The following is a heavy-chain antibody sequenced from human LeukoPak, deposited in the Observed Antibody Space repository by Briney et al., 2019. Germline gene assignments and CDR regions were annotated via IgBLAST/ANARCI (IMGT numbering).Heavy chain of an antibody. J-gene: IGHJ4*02. CDR2: ITGSGSRT. V-gene: IGHV3-23*01. CDR1: GFTFSDYA. Sequence: QPGGSLRLSCAASGFTFSDYAMSWVRQAPGKGLEWVSSITGSGSRTYYTDSVKGRFTISRDFSKNTLYVQMNSLRAEDTAVYYCAKERGNIAVGLDYWGQGTLVSVSS. CDR3: AKERGNIAVGLDY. D-gene: IGHD6-19*01.